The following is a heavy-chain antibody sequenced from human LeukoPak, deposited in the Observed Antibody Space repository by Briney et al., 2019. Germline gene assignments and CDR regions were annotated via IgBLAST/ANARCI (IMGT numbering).Heavy chain of an antibody. J-gene: IGHJ4*02. V-gene: IGHV3-48*03. Sequence: GGSLRLSCAASGFTFTSYAMSWVRQAPGKGLEWVSYISSSGSTIYYADSVKGRFTISRDNAKNSLYLQMNSLRAEDTAVYYCARSPYDILTGYSSRMDYWGQGTLVTVSS. CDR2: ISSSGSTI. CDR1: GFTFTSYA. D-gene: IGHD3-9*01. CDR3: ARSPYDILTGYSSRMDY.